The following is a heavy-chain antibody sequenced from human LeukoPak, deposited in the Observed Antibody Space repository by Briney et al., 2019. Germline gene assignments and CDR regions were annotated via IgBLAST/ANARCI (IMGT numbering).Heavy chain of an antibody. Sequence: GGSLRLSCAASGVTFTSFAMSWVRHAPRKGLGWGSAMSGSGGRTYYADSVKGRFTISRDNSKNTLFLQMNSLRAEDTAVYYCAKDRSCTGSSCNVASWGQGTMVTVSS. D-gene: IGHD2-2*01. J-gene: IGHJ3*01. CDR2: MSGSGGRT. CDR1: GVTFTSFA. CDR3: AKDRSCTGSSCNVAS. V-gene: IGHV3-23*01.